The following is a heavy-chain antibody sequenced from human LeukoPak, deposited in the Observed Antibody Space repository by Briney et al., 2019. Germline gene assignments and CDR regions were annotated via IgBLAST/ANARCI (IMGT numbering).Heavy chain of an antibody. CDR2: VDNRGDYT. D-gene: IGHD3-22*01. CDR1: GFTFSTYA. CDR3: ATDTYYYDASGHLGLDY. J-gene: IGHJ4*02. Sequence: GGSLRLSCAASGFTFSTYAMTWVRQTPGKGLEWVSTVDNRGDYTYYADSVKGRFTISRDNSKNTLYLQMNSLRADDTAVYYCATDTYYYDASGHLGLDYWGQGTLVTVSS. V-gene: IGHV3-23*01.